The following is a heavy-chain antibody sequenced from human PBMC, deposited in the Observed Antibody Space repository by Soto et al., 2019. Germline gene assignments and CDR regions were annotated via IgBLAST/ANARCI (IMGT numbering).Heavy chain of an antibody. D-gene: IGHD5-18*01. CDR3: AREDPRGYSLRSYYGMDV. Sequence: PGGSLRLSCAASGFTFSNYAMHWVRQAPGKGLEWVAVVSAGGNSVYDADSVKGRFTISRDNSKNTLYLEVNSLRAEDTAVYYCAREDPRGYSLRSYYGMDVWGQGTTVTVSS. J-gene: IGHJ6*02. CDR2: VSAGGNSV. CDR1: GFTFSNYA. V-gene: IGHV3-30-3*01.